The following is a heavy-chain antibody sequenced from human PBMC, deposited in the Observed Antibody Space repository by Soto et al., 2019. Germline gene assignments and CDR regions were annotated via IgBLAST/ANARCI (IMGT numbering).Heavy chain of an antibody. CDR1: GGTFSSYA. J-gene: IGHJ6*02. CDR2: IIPIFGTA. V-gene: IGHV1-69*13. CDR3: ARMLYCSSTSCPKYYYYGMDV. Sequence: EASVKVSCKASGGTFSSYAISWVRQAPGQGLEWMGGIIPIFGTANYAQKFQGRVTITADESTSTAYMELSSLRSGDTAVYYCARMLYCSSTSCPKYYYYGMDVWGQGTTVTVSS. D-gene: IGHD2-2*01.